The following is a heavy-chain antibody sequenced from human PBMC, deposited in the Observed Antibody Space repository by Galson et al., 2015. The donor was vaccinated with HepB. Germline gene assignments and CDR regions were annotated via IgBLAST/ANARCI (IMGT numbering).Heavy chain of an antibody. CDR1: GSVFSRHG. Sequence: SLRLSCAASGSVFSRHGMHWARQAPGKGLEWVAVVWYDGTKQYYSESVEGRFTISRDNSKNMVYLQMNSLRVEDTAVYYCWMIGTDFDYWGQGTLVTVSS. CDR3: WMIGTDFDY. V-gene: IGHV3-33*01. CDR2: VWYDGTKQ. J-gene: IGHJ4*02. D-gene: IGHD2-21*01.